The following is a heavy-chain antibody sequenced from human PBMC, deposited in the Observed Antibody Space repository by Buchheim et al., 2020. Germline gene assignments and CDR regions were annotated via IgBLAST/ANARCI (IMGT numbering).Heavy chain of an antibody. D-gene: IGHD2/OR15-2a*01. CDR2: INLDGSEK. J-gene: IGHJ4*02. V-gene: IGHV3-7*03. Sequence: EVQLVDSGGGLVQPGGSLRLSCAASGFTFSSFWMSWVRQAPGKGLEWVANINLDGSEKYYVDSVKGRFTISRDNANKSLYLQMDSLRDEDTAVYYCARPTFYERFHYWGQGTL. CDR1: GFTFSSFW. CDR3: ARPTFYERFHY.